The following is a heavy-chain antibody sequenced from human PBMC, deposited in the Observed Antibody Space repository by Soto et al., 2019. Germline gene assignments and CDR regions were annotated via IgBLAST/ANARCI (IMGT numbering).Heavy chain of an antibody. J-gene: IGHJ4*02. CDR1: GGSISGRGYS. V-gene: IGHV4-39*01. CDR3: ARRFTSSSTIFDY. CDR2: FYYSGST. D-gene: IGHD6-6*01. Sequence: PSETLSLTCTVSGGSISGRGYSWGWIRQPPGKGPELIGSFYYSGSTYYNPSLKSRATISVDTSRNQFSLNLSSVTAADTAIYYCARRFTSSSTIFDYWGQGIMVTVSS.